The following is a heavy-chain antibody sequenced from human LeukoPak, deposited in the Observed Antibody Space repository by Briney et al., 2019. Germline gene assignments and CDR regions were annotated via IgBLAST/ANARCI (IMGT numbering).Heavy chain of an antibody. CDR3: ATYCGGDCPLGYDAFDI. D-gene: IGHD2-21*02. CDR1: GGPISSGGYY. CDR2: IYYSGST. Sequence: SQTLSLTCTVSGGPISSGGYYWSWIRQHPGKGLEWIGYIYYSGSTYYNPSLKGRVTISVDTSKNQFSLKLSSVTAADTAVYYCATYCGGDCPLGYDAFDIWGQGTMVTVSS. V-gene: IGHV4-31*03. J-gene: IGHJ3*02.